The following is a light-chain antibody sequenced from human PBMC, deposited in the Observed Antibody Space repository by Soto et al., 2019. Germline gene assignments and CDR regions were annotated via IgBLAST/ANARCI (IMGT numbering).Light chain of an antibody. CDR2: RNN. CDR1: SSNIGSNY. V-gene: IGLV1-47*01. J-gene: IGLJ2*01. CDR3: AAWDDSLSGRVV. Sequence: QSVLTQPTSASGTPGQRVTISCSGSSSNIGSNYVYWYQQLPGTAPKLLIYRNNQRPSGVPDRFSGSKSGTSASLAISGLRSEDEAYYYCAAWDDSLSGRVVFGGGTKLTVL.